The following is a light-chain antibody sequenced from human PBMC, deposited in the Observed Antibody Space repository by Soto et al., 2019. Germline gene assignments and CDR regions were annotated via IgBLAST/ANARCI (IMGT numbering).Light chain of an antibody. V-gene: IGKV3-20*01. CDR3: HQYGSSPAT. CDR2: GAS. CDR1: QSVSSSF. Sequence: EIVLTQSPGTLSLSPGARAPLSGRASQSVSSSFLAWYQQKPGQAPRLLIYGASSRATGIPDRFSGSGSGTDFTLTISRLEPEDFAVYYCHQYGSSPATFGQGTKVDIK. J-gene: IGKJ1*01.